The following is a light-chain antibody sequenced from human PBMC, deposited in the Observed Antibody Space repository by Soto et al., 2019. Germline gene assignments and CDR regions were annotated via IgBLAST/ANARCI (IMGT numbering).Light chain of an antibody. CDR2: NSS. CDR1: QSLRTS. Sequence: EIVLTQSPATLSMSPGERATLSCRASQSLRTSLAWYQQKPGQPPRLLIYNSSNRATGIPARFSGSGSGTDFTPTISSLEPEDFAVYYCQQRSNWPSFTFGPGTKVDIK. V-gene: IGKV3-11*01. J-gene: IGKJ3*01. CDR3: QQRSNWPSFT.